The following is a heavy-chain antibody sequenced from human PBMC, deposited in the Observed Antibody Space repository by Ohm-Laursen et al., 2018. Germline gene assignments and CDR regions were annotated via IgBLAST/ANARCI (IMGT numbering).Heavy chain of an antibody. V-gene: IGHV3-30*18. J-gene: IGHJ5*01. Sequence: SSLRISCAASGFTFSSYGMHWVRQAPGKGLEWVAVISYDGSNKYYADSVKGRFTISRDNSKNTLYLQMNSLRAEDTAVYYCAKDRGKWLRFWTNWFDPWGQGTLVTVSS. CDR3: AKDRGKWLRFWTNWFDP. CDR1: GFTFSSYG. D-gene: IGHD5-12*01. CDR2: ISYDGSNK.